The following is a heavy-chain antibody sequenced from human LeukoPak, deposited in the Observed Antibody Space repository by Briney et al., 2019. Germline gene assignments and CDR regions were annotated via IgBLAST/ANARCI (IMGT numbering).Heavy chain of an antibody. Sequence: GGSLRLSCAASGFTFSSYGMHWVRQAPGKGLEWVAFIRYDGSNKYYADSVKGRFTISRDNSKNTLYLQMNSLRAEDTAVYYCARGSYDFWSGIHAFDIWGQGTMVTVSS. J-gene: IGHJ3*02. V-gene: IGHV3-30*02. CDR1: GFTFSSYG. CDR2: IRYDGSNK. D-gene: IGHD3-3*01. CDR3: ARGSYDFWSGIHAFDI.